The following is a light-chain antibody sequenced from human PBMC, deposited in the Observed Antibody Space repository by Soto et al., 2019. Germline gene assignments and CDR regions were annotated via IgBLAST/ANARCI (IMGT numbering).Light chain of an antibody. CDR1: SSDVGGYNF. CDR3: CTYARNRLYV. CDR2: EVT. J-gene: IGLJ1*01. V-gene: IGLV2-14*01. Sequence: QSAPTQPASVSGSPGHSITISCTGTSSDVGGYNFVSWYQQKPGKAPKLLIYEVTHRPSGISDRFSGSKSGNMASLTISGLQDEGEASYYCCTYARNRLYVFGSGTKLTVL.